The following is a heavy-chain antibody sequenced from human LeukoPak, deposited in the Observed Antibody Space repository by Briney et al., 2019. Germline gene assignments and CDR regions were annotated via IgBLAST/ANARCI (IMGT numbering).Heavy chain of an antibody. CDR3: ASGGGYYARY. Sequence: GGSLRLSCAASGFTFSSYAMHWVRQAPGKGLEWVAVIPYDGSNKYYADSVKGRFTISRDNSKNTLYLQMNSLRAEDTAVYYCASGGGYYARYWGQGTLVTVSS. V-gene: IGHV3-30-3*01. D-gene: IGHD1-26*01. CDR2: IPYDGSNK. CDR1: GFTFSSYA. J-gene: IGHJ4*02.